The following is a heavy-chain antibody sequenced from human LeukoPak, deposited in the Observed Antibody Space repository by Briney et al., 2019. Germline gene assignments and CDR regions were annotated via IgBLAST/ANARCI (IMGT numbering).Heavy chain of an antibody. CDR1: GYTFSSHG. J-gene: IGHJ3*02. D-gene: IGHD4-17*01. CDR3: AGWYGVYGAFDI. CDR2: IWYDGSKK. V-gene: IGHV3-33*03. Sequence: GGSLRLSCAASGYTFSSHGMHWVRQAPGKGLEWVALIWYDGSKKYYADSVKGRFTISRDNSKNTVYLQMNSLRAEDTAVYYCAGWYGVYGAFDIGGQGTMVTVSS.